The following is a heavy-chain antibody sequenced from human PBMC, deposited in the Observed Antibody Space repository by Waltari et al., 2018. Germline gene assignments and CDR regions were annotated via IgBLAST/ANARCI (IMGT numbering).Heavy chain of an antibody. Sequence: QVQLVESGGGVVQPGGSLRLSCATSGFTFSNYGIHWVRQAPGKGLGWGAFIRYDGSNKYSADSVKGRFTISRDNSRGTLYLQMNSLRAEDTAVYYCARDDYGDYRLGYWGQGTLVTVSS. CDR2: IRYDGSNK. D-gene: IGHD4-17*01. V-gene: IGHV3-30*02. J-gene: IGHJ4*02. CDR1: GFTFSNYG. CDR3: ARDDYGDYRLGY.